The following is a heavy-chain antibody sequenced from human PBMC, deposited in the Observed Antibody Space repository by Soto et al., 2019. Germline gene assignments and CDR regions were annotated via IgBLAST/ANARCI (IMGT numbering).Heavy chain of an antibody. CDR2: IYYSGST. Sequence: SETLSLTCTVYGGSISIGGYYWSWIRQHPGKGLEWIGHIYYSGSTHYNPSLKSRVTISVDTSKNQFSLKLSSVTAADTAMYYCARDVRQVYYYYYGMDVWGQGTTVTVSS. J-gene: IGHJ6*02. CDR3: ARDVRQVYYYYYGMDV. CDR1: GGSISIGGYY. V-gene: IGHV4-31*03.